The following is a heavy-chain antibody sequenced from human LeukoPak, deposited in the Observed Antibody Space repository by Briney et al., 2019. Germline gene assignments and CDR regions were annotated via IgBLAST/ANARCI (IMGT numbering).Heavy chain of an antibody. CDR3: AATLLAGYYYGSGTYYGMDV. V-gene: IGHV1-2*02. Sequence: ASVKVSCKASGYTFTSYYMHWVRQAPGQGLEWMGWINPNSGGTNYAQKFQGRVTMTRDMSTSTAYMELSSLRSEDTAVYYCAATLLAGYYYGSGTYYGMDVWGQGTTVTVSS. CDR2: INPNSGGT. J-gene: IGHJ6*02. D-gene: IGHD3-10*01. CDR1: GYTFTSYY.